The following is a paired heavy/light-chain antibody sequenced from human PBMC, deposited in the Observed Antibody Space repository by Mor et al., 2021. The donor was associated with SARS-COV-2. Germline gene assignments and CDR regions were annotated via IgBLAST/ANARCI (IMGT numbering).Light chain of an antibody. V-gene: IGKV1-5*03. CDR2: KAT. Sequence: DIQMTQSPSTLIAPVGDRVTITCRASQNIDSWLAWYQFRPGRVPRLLIYKATTLEPGVSSRFSGSGSGTEFALTITSLQPDDSATYYCQQYDGSRHFTYGQGTKLEIK. J-gene: IGKJ2*01. CDR3: QQYDGSRHFT. CDR1: QNIDSW.
Heavy chain of an antibody. CDR2: INPGPGNT. V-gene: IGHV1-2*02. Sequence: QVLLVQSGAELKKPGASVKVSCKPSGYGFTDYFLHWLRLAPGRGLEWLGSINPGPGNTIVSQKFEGVLTLTRDTSIATAYMELNALTSNDTALYFCGRGRAGYLDNWGRGTLVTVSS. J-gene: IGHJ4*02. D-gene: IGHD6-19*01. CDR3: GRGRAGYLDN. CDR1: GYGFTDYF.